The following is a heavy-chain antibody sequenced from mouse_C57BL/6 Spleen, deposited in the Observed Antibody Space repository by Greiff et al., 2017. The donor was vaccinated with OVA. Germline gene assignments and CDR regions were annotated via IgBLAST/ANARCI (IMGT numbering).Heavy chain of an antibody. CDR2: ISYDGSN. D-gene: IGHD2-4*01. Sequence: EVQLQQSGPGLVKPSQSLSLTCSVTGYSITSGYYWNWIRQFPGNKLEWMGYISYDGSNNYNPSLKNRISITRDTSKNQFFLKLNSVTTEDTATYYCARDHDYDGAMDYWGQGTSVTVSS. CDR3: ARDHDYDGAMDY. V-gene: IGHV3-6*01. CDR1: GYSITSGYY. J-gene: IGHJ4*01.